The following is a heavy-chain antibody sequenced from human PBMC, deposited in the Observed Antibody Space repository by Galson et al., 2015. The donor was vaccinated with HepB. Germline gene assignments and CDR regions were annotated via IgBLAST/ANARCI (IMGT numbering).Heavy chain of an antibody. Sequence: SLRLSCAASGFTFSSYAMHWVRQAPGKGLGWVAVISYDGSNKYYADSVKGRFTISRDNSKNTLYLQMNSLRAEDTAVYYCARAVGSRRYCSGGSCYGGGSNWFDPWGQGTLVTVSS. CDR1: GFTFSSYA. CDR2: ISYDGSNK. V-gene: IGHV3-30*04. D-gene: IGHD2-15*01. J-gene: IGHJ5*02. CDR3: ARAVGSRRYCSGGSCYGGGSNWFDP.